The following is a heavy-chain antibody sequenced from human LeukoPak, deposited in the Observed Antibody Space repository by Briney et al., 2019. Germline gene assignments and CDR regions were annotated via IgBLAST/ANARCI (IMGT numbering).Heavy chain of an antibody. CDR3: ATDLDSSGYYQFDY. CDR2: FDPEDGET. Sequence: ASVKVSCKVSGYTLTELSMHWVRQAPRKGLEWMGGFDPEDGETIYAQKFQGRVTMTEDTSTDTAYMELSSLRSEDTAVYYCATDLDSSGYYQFDYWGQGTLVTVSS. D-gene: IGHD3-22*01. J-gene: IGHJ4*02. V-gene: IGHV1-24*01. CDR1: GYTLTELS.